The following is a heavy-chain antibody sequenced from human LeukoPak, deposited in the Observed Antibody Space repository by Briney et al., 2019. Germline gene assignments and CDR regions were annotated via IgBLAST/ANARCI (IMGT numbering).Heavy chain of an antibody. Sequence: PGGSLRLSCTASGFTFGDYAMSWVRQAPGKGLEWVGFIRSKAYGGTTEYAASVKGRFTISRDDSKSIAYLQMNSLKTGDTAVYYCTRGLIVIVPAAADKGDYWGQGTLVTVSS. V-gene: IGHV3-49*04. D-gene: IGHD2-2*01. CDR1: GFTFGDYA. CDR2: IRSKAYGGTT. J-gene: IGHJ4*02. CDR3: TRGLIVIVPAAADKGDY.